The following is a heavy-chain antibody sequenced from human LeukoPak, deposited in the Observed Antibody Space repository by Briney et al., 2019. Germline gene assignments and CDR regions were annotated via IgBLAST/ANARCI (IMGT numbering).Heavy chain of an antibody. D-gene: IGHD3-22*01. CDR2: IYYSGST. CDR1: GGSISSYY. Sequence: PSETLSLTCTVSGGSISSYYWSWIRQPPGKGLEWIGYIYYSGSTNYNPSLKSRVTISVDTSKNQFSLKLSSVTAADTAVYYCAREPPPNYYDSSGYPLQYFQHWGQGTLVTVSS. CDR3: AREPPPNYYDSSGYPLQYFQH. J-gene: IGHJ1*01. V-gene: IGHV4-59*01.